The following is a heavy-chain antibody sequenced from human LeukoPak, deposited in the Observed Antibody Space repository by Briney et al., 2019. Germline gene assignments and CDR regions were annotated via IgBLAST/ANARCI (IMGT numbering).Heavy chain of an antibody. J-gene: IGHJ4*02. CDR3: ARDHLYGGSDY. CDR1: GYTFTSYA. D-gene: IGHD4/OR15-4a*01. CDR2: INPNSGGT. V-gene: IGHV1-2*02. Sequence: ASVKVSCKASGYTFTSYAISWVRQAPGQGLEWMGWINPNSGGTNYAQKFQGRVTMTRDTSISTAYMELSRLRSDDTAVYYCARDHLYGGSDYWGQGTLVTVSS.